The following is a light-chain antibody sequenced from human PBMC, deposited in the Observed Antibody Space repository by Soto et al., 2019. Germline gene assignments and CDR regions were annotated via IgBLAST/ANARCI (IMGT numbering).Light chain of an antibody. CDR1: SSDVGGYNY. CDR3: RSYTSSITLYV. V-gene: IGLV2-14*01. CDR2: EVS. Sequence: QSALTQPVSVSGSPGQSITISCTGTSSDVGGYNYVSWYQQHPGKAPKLMIYEVSNRPSGVSNRFSGSKSGTTASLTISGLQAEDEADYYCRSYTSSITLYVFGTGTKLTVL. J-gene: IGLJ1*01.